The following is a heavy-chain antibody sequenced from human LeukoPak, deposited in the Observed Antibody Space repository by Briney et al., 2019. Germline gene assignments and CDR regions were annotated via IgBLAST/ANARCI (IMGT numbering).Heavy chain of an antibody. V-gene: IGHV4-59*08. CDR3: ARGPWIQLSRIYYYYYYMDV. D-gene: IGHD5-18*01. Sequence: SETLSLTCTVSGGSISSYYWSWIRQPPGKGLEWIGYIYYSGGTNYNPSLKSRVTISVDTSKNQFSLKLSSVTAADTAVYYCARGPWIQLSRIYYYYYYMDVWGKGTTVTVSS. J-gene: IGHJ6*03. CDR1: GGSISSYY. CDR2: IYYSGGT.